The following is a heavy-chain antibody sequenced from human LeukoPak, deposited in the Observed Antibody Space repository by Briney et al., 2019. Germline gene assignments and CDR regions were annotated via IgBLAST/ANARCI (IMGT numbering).Heavy chain of an antibody. CDR2: IYTSGST. CDR1: GGSISSYY. Sequence: PSETLSLTCTVSGGSISSYYSSWIRQPAGKGLEWIGRIYTSGSTNYNPSLKSRVTMSVDTSKNQFSLKLSSVTAADTAVYYCARDRGPYCSSTSCYNWFDPWGQGTLVTVSS. V-gene: IGHV4-4*07. J-gene: IGHJ5*02. CDR3: ARDRGPYCSSTSCYNWFDP. D-gene: IGHD2-2*01.